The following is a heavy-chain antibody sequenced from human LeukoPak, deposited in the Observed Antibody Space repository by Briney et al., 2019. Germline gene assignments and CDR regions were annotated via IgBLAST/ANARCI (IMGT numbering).Heavy chain of an antibody. CDR2: INNSGST. D-gene: IGHD6-19*01. J-gene: IGHJ4*02. CDR1: GGSFSGYY. V-gene: IGHV4-34*01. CDR3: ARATSSGWQYYFDY. Sequence: SETLSLTCAVYGGSFSGYYWSWIRQPPGKGLEWIGEINNSGSTNHNPSLKSRVTISVDTSKNQFSLKLSSVTAADTAVYYCARATSSGWQYYFDYWGQGTLVTVSS.